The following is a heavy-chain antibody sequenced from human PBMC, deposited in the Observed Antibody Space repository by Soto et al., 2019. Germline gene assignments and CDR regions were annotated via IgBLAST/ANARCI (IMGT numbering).Heavy chain of an antibody. V-gene: IGHV3-30*18. Sequence: QVQLVESGGGVVQPGRSLRLSCAASGFTFSSYGMHWVRQAPGKGLEGVAVISYDGSNKYYADSVKGRFTISRDNSKNTLYLQMNSLRAEDTATYYWAKAGESYSSGWYGYFQHWGQGTLVTVSS. CDR2: ISYDGSNK. CDR3: AKAGESYSSGWYGYFQH. J-gene: IGHJ1*01. CDR1: GFTFSSYG. D-gene: IGHD6-19*01.